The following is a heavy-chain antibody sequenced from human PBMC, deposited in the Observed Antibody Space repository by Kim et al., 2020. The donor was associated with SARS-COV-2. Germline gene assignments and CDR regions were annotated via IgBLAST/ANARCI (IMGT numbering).Heavy chain of an antibody. J-gene: IGHJ4*02. CDR3: ARVGGSYFDFDY. Sequence: YHNPSLKSRVTISVDTSKNQFSLKLSSVTAADTAVYHCARVGGSYFDFDYWGQGTLVTVSS. D-gene: IGHD1-26*01. V-gene: IGHV4-30-2*04.